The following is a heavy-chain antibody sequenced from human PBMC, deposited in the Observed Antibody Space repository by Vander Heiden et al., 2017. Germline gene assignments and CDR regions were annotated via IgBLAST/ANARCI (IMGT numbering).Heavy chain of an antibody. V-gene: IGHV3-33*01. D-gene: IGHD6-6*01. CDR3: ARDRAARLFDY. CDR1: GFTFRSHG. J-gene: IGHJ4*02. Sequence: QVQLVESGGGVIQPGRSLRLSCAASGFTFRSHGMYWVRQAPGKGLEWVAIIWYDGSNKYYADSVKGRFTISRDNSKNTLYLQMNSLRAEDTAVYYCARDRAARLFDYWGQGTLVTVSS. CDR2: IWYDGSNK.